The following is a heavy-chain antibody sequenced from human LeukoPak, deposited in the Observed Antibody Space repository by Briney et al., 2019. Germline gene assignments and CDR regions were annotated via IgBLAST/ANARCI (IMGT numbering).Heavy chain of an antibody. CDR2: IYYSGST. D-gene: IGHD3-22*01. V-gene: IGHV4-59*01. CDR1: GGSISSYY. J-gene: IGHJ5*02. CDR3: ARGNYYDSSGYYSRSYNWFDP. Sequence: SETLSLTCTVSGGSISSYYWSWIRQPPGKGLVWIGYIYYSGSTNYNPSLKSRVTISVDTSKNQFSLKLSSVTAADTAVYYCARGNYYDSSGYYSRSYNWFDPWGQGTLVTVSS.